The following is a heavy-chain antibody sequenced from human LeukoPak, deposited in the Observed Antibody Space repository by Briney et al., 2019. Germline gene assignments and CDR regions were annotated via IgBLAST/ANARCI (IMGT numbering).Heavy chain of an antibody. CDR2: IYSGGST. CDR3: ARDRFYSPFPFTFDI. D-gene: IGHD5-18*01. V-gene: IGHV3-53*05. CDR1: GFIVSNTY. Sequence: GSLRLSCAASGFIVSNTYMSWVRQAPGKGLEWVSVIYSGGSTYYADSVKGRFTISRDNSKNTLYLQMNSLRAEDTAVYYCARDRFYSPFPFTFDIWGQGTMVTVSS. J-gene: IGHJ3*02.